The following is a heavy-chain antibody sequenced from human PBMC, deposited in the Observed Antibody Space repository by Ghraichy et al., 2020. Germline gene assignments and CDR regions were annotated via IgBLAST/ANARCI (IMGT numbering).Heavy chain of an antibody. CDR2: INPNSGDT. CDR3: AREPMSGTGQGDS. J-gene: IGHJ4*02. Sequence: ASVKVSCKASGYTFTGYYIHWVRQAPGQGLEWMGWINPNSGDTNFPQRFQGRLTLTRDTSISTAYMEVSRLTSDDTAVYYCAREPMSGTGQGDSWGQGTLVTVSS. D-gene: IGHD6-13*01. CDR1: GYTFTGYY. V-gene: IGHV1-2*02.